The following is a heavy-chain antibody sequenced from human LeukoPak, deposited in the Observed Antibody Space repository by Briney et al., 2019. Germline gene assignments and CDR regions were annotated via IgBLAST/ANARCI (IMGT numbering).Heavy chain of an antibody. Sequence: GGSRRLSCAASGFTLSNYWMHWVRQAPGKGLVWVSRINADGSSASYAGSVKGRFTISRDNAKNTLYLQMNSLRAEDTAMYYCARDYGRSRDYGMDVWGQGTTVTVSS. J-gene: IGHJ6*02. D-gene: IGHD3-10*01. CDR3: ARDYGRSRDYGMDV. CDR1: GFTLSNYW. CDR2: INADGSSA. V-gene: IGHV3-74*01.